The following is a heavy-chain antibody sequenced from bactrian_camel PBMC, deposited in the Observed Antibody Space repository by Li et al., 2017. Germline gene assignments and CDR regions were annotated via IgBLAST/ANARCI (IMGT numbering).Heavy chain of an antibody. D-gene: IGHD2*01. J-gene: IGHJ7*01. CDR2: IYTADGST. V-gene: IGHV3S54*01. Sequence: VQLVESGGGLVQPGGSLRLSCAASTEKPGFNLMGWFRQAPGKEREGVALIYTADGSTYYADSVKGRFTISRDNAKNTLYLQMNSLKTEDTAVYYCAADQTVIGSWADYGLDYWGKGTQVTVS. CDR1: TEKPGFNL.